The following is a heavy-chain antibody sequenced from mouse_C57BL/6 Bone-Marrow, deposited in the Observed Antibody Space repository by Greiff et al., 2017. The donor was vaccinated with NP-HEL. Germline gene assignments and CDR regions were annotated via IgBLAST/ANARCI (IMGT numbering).Heavy chain of an antibody. CDR3: TGRHYGRSPTGYFGV. V-gene: IGHV1-5*01. CDR2: IYPGNSDT. Sequence: VQLKESGTVLARPGASVKMSCKTSGYTFTSYWMHWVKQRHGQGLEWIGAIYPGNSDTSYNQKFKGKAKLTAVTSASTAYMELSSLTTEDSAVSYCTGRHYGRSPTGYFGVWGTGTTVTVSS. D-gene: IGHD1-1*01. CDR1: GYTFTSYW. J-gene: IGHJ1*03.